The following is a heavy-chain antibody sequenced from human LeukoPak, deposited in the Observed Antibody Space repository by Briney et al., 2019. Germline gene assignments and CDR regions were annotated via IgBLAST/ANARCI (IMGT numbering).Heavy chain of an antibody. CDR2: IIPIFGTA. J-gene: IGHJ6*03. CDR3: ARDPQQLDEGGNYYYYYYMDV. CDR1: GGTFSSYA. V-gene: IGHV1-69*05. Sequence: SVKVSCKASGGTFSSYAISWVRQAPGQGLEWMGRIIPIFGTANYAQKFQGRVTITTDESTSTAYMELSSLRSEDTAVYYCARDPQQLDEGGNYYYYYYMDVWGKGTTVTVSS. D-gene: IGHD6-13*01.